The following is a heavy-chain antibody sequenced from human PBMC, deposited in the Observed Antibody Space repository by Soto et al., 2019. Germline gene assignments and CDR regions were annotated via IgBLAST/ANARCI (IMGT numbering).Heavy chain of an antibody. J-gene: IGHJ4*02. CDR2: ISAYNGNT. Sequence: ASVKVSCKASGYTFTSYGISWVRQAPGQGLEWMGWISAYNGNTNYAQKLQGRVTMTTDTSTRTAYKELRSLRSDDTAVYYCATSQDWYSSGWERIDYWGQGTLVTVSS. V-gene: IGHV1-18*01. CDR3: ATSQDWYSSGWERIDY. D-gene: IGHD6-19*01. CDR1: GYTFTSYG.